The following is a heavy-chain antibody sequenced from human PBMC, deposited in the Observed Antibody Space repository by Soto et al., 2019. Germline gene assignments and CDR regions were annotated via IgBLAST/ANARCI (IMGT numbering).Heavy chain of an antibody. CDR1: GYTFTSYY. D-gene: IGHD2-2*02. CDR2: INPSGGST. V-gene: IGHV1-46*01. J-gene: IGHJ5*02. CDR3: ASGQNIDCSSTSCYKAASRGGWFDP. Sequence: GASVKVSCKASGYTFTSYYMHWVRQAPGQGLEWMGIINPSGGSTSYAQKFQGRVTMTRDTSTSTVYMELSSLRSEDTAVYYCASGQNIDCSSTSCYKAASRGGWFDPWGQGTLVTVSS.